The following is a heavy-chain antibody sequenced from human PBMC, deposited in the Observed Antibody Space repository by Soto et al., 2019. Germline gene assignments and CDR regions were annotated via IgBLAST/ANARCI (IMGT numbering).Heavy chain of an antibody. Sequence: GGSLRLSCAASGFTFSGSAMHWVRQASGKGLEWVGRIRSKANSYATAYAASVKGRFTISRDDSKNTAYLQMNSLKTEDTAVYYCTSDYVWGTTPNDYWGQGTLVTVSS. CDR3: TSDYVWGTTPNDY. D-gene: IGHD3-16*01. CDR1: GFTFSGSA. V-gene: IGHV3-73*01. J-gene: IGHJ4*02. CDR2: IRSKANSYAT.